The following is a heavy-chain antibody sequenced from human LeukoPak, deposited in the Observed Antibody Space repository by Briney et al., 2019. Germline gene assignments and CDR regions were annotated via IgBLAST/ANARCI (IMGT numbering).Heavy chain of an antibody. D-gene: IGHD6-13*01. V-gene: IGHV1-69*04. CDR2: IIPILGIA. Sequence: ASVKVSCKASGGTFSSYAISWVRQAPGQGLEWMGRIIPILGIANYAQKFQGRVTITADKSTSTAYMELSSLRSEDTAVYYCAREALIAAAGNYYYYGMDVWGQGTTVTVSS. CDR3: AREALIAAAGNYYYYGMDV. CDR1: GGTFSSYA. J-gene: IGHJ6*02.